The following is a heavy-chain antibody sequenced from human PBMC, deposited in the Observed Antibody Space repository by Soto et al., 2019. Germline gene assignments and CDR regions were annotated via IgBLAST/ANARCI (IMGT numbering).Heavy chain of an antibody. J-gene: IGHJ3*02. CDR1: GFTFWNHD. V-gene: IGHV3-74*01. Sequence: PGGSLRLSCAASGFTFWNHDMSWVRQVPGKGLVWVSRINSDGSSTSYADSVKGRFTVSRDNAKNTLYLQMNSLRAEDTAGYYCARAGYSGYDRGGAFDIWGQGTMVTVSS. CDR3: ARAGYSGYDRGGAFDI. D-gene: IGHD5-12*01. CDR2: INSDGSST.